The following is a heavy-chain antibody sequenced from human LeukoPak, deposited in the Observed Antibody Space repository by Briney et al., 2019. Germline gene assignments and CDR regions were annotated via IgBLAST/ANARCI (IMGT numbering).Heavy chain of an antibody. D-gene: IGHD2-2*01. V-gene: IGHV4-61*02. CDR3: ARDPTYRDTFDI. CDR2: IYTSGST. J-gene: IGHJ3*02. Sequence: SSETLSLTCTVSGGSISSGSYDWSWIRQPAGKGLEWIGRIYTSGSTNYNPSLKSRVTISVDPSKNQFSLKLGSVTAADTDVYYCARDPTYRDTFDIRGQGTMVTVSS. CDR1: GGSISSGSYD.